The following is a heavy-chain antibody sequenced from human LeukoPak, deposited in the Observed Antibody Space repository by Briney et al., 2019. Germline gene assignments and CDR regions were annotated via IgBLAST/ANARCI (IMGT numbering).Heavy chain of an antibody. D-gene: IGHD5-12*01. J-gene: IGHJ4*02. CDR3: AKERGYSGCDYVDY. Sequence: GGSLRLSCVASVFTFSSYEMNWVRQATGKGLEWVSAISGGGGGTYDAHSVKGRCAISRDNSKNTLYLQMNSLRAEDTAVYYCAKERGYSGCDYVDYWGQGTLVTVSS. CDR2: ISGGGGGT. CDR1: VFTFSSYE. V-gene: IGHV3-23*01.